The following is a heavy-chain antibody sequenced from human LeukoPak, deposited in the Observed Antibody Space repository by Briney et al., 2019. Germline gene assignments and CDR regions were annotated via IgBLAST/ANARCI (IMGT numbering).Heavy chain of an antibody. CDR1: GFTFSTYD. CDR2: IDTAGDT. CDR3: RASITAVDY. V-gene: IGHV3-13*01. Sequence: PGGSLRLSCAASGFTFSTYDMHWVRQATGKGLEWVSIIDTAGDTYYSDSVKGCFTISRENAKNSLYLQMNSLRAEDTAVYYCRASITAVDYWGQGTLVTVSS. J-gene: IGHJ4*02.